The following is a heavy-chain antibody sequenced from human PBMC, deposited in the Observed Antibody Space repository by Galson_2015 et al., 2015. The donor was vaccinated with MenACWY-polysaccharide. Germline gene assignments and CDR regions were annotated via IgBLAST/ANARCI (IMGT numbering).Heavy chain of an antibody. Sequence: SEPLSLTCPVSGGSVSSGSFYWSWLQQPPGKGLEWIGYIYYSGSTNYNPSLKSRVTISVDTSKNQFSLKLSSVTAADTAVYYCARGRYDSSGDYTYYFEYWGQGTLVTVSS. CDR1: GGSVSSGSFY. CDR3: ARGRYDSSGDYTYYFEY. CDR2: IYYSGST. J-gene: IGHJ4*02. D-gene: IGHD3-22*01. V-gene: IGHV4-61*01.